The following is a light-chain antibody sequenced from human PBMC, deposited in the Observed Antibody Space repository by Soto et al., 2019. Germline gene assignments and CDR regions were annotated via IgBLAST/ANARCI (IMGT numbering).Light chain of an antibody. Sequence: QSVLTQPPSASGTPGQRATISCCGSNSNIGSDIVNCYQLLPGAAPEVLINTTNQRPSGVPERFSGSKSGTSASLAISGLQSDDEANSSCATWDGGLSGPFVFATGTKVTVL. J-gene: IGLJ1*01. CDR2: TTN. CDR3: ATWDGGLSGPFV. V-gene: IGLV1-44*01. CDR1: NSNIGSDI.